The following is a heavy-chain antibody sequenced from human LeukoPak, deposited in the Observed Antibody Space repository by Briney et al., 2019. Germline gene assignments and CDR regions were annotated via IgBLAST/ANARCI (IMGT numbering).Heavy chain of an antibody. J-gene: IGHJ6*03. CDR1: GDSVSSNSAA. CDR2: TYYRSKWYN. CDR3: ARYTAMTRGYYCYMDV. Sequence: SQTLSLTCAISGDSVSSNSAAWNWIRQSPSRGLEWLGRTYYRSKWYNDYAVSVKSRITINPDTSKNQFSLQLNSVTPEDTAVYYCARYTAMTRGYYCYMDVWGKGTTVTVSS. D-gene: IGHD5-18*01. V-gene: IGHV6-1*01.